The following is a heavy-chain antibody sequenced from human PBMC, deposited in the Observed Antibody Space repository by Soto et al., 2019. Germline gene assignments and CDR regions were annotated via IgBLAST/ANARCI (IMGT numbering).Heavy chain of an antibody. CDR2: ISGNSNYI. D-gene: IGHD2-15*01. J-gene: IGHJ4*02. Sequence: PGGSLRLSCAASGFIFSHYTMNWVRQSPGKGLEWVAAISGNSNYIYYSDSVKGRFTISRDNAKNSLYLQMNSLTVEDTAEYFCASDRGGPYWGQGTLVTVSS. V-gene: IGHV3-21*01. CDR3: ASDRGGPY. CDR1: GFIFSHYT.